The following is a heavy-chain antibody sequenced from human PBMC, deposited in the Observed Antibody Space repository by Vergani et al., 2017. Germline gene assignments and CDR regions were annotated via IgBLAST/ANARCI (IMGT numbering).Heavy chain of an antibody. CDR2: ISGSGGST. CDR3: AKGGPRPERITIFGV. V-gene: IGHV3-23*04. J-gene: IGHJ4*02. D-gene: IGHD3-3*01. CDR1: GYSFTSYW. Sequence: EVQLVQSGAEVKKPGESLKISCKGSGYSFTSYWIGWVRQMPGKGLEWVSAISGSGGSTYYADSVKGRFTISRDNSKNTLYLQMNSLRAEDTAVYYCAKGGPRPERITIFGVWGQGTLVTVSS.